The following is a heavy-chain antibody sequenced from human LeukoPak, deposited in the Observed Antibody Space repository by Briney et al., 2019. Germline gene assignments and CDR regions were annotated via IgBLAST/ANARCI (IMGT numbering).Heavy chain of an antibody. V-gene: IGHV3-74*01. CDR2: INSDGRST. J-gene: IGHJ4*02. CDR1: GFTFSSFW. D-gene: IGHD2-15*01. Sequence: GGSLRLSCAASGFTFSSFWMHWVRQAPGKGLVWVSRINSDGRSTNYADSVKGRFTISRDNAKNTLYLQMNSLRAEDTAVYYCAKQLGYCSDGSCYFPYWGQGTLVTVSS. CDR3: AKQLGYCSDGSCYFPY.